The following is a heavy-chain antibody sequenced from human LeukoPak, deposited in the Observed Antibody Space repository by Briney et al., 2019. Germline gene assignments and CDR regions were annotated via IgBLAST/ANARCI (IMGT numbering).Heavy chain of an antibody. V-gene: IGHV3-53*01. CDR3: ARDYCSGGSCPQPDAFDI. Sequence: GGSLRLSCAASGFTVSSNYMSWVRQAPGKGLEWVSVIYSGGSTYYADSVKGRFTISRDNSKNTLYLQMNGLIAEDTAVYYCARDYCSGGSCPQPDAFDIWGHGTMVTVSS. CDR1: GFTVSSNY. J-gene: IGHJ3*02. CDR2: IYSGGST. D-gene: IGHD2-15*01.